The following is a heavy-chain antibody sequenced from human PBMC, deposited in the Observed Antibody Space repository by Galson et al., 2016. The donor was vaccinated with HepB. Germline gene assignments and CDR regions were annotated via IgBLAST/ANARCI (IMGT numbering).Heavy chain of an antibody. Sequence: SLRLSCAASRFTFSIFAMNWVRQAPGKGLEWVSGISDNGGSTYYVDSVKGRFTISRDNFKNMLYLQTNSLRAEDTAVYYCAKGLTTVTTEGDYWGQGTLVTVAS. CDR1: RFTFSIFA. J-gene: IGHJ4*02. V-gene: IGHV3-23*01. CDR3: AKGLTTVTTEGDY. CDR2: ISDNGGST. D-gene: IGHD4-17*01.